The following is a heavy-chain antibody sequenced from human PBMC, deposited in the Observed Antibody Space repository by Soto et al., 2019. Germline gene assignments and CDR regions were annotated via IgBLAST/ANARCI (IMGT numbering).Heavy chain of an antibody. CDR3: ARRARTATTNWGAFDV. V-gene: IGHV3-23*01. CDR1: GFTFNTYV. J-gene: IGHJ3*01. CDR2: ISYSADKT. D-gene: IGHD1-7*01. Sequence: GGSLRLSCAASGFTFNTYVMNRVRQAPGKGLEWVSTISYSADKTHYADSVKGRFTISRDNSRDTLFLQMNSLRADDAAVYYCARRARTATTNWGAFDVWGQGTMVTLSS.